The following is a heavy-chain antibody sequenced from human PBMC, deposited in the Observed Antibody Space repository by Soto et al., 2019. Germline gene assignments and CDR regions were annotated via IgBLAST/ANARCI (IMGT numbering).Heavy chain of an antibody. CDR3: ARDLRRYSSSSFGFRRSTKNPDPANGSYYYGMDV. V-gene: IGHV3-48*02. CDR2: ISSSSSTI. Sequence: GGSLRLSCAASGFTFSSYSMNWVRQAPGKGLEWVSYISSSSSTIYYADSVKGRFTISRDNAKNSLYLQMNSLRDEDTAVYYCARDLRRYSSSSFGFRRSTKNPDPANGSYYYGMDVWGQGTTVTVSS. CDR1: GFTFSSYS. J-gene: IGHJ6*02. D-gene: IGHD6-6*01.